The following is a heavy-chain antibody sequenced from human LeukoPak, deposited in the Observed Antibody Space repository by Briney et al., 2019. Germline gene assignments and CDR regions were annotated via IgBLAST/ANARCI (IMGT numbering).Heavy chain of an antibody. CDR1: GFSLSTSGVG. Sequence: SGPTLVNPTQTLTLTCTFSGFSLSTSGVGVLWIRHPPGKALEWLALIYWNDDKRYSPSLKSRLTITKDTSKNQVVLTMTNMDPVDTATYYCAHGTYSGYDFDYWGQGTLVTVSS. D-gene: IGHD5-12*01. CDR2: IYWNDDK. J-gene: IGHJ4*02. CDR3: AHGTYSGYDFDY. V-gene: IGHV2-5*01.